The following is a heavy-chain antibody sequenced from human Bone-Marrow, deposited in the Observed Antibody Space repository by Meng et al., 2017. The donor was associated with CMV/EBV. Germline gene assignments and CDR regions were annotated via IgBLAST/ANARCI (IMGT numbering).Heavy chain of an antibody. CDR3: AKMVTGTTGRGDY. Sequence: GGSLRLSCAASGFTFSSYGMHWVRQAPGKGLEWVAFIRYDGSNKYYADSVKGRFTISRDNSKNTLYLQMNSLRAEDTAVYYCAKMVTGTTGRGDYWGQGTLVAVSS. J-gene: IGHJ4*02. CDR2: IRYDGSNK. CDR1: GFTFSSYG. D-gene: IGHD1-20*01. V-gene: IGHV3-30*02.